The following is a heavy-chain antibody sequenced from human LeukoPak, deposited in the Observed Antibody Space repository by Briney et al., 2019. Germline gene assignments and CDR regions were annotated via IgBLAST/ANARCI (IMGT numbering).Heavy chain of an antibody. D-gene: IGHD5-12*01. CDR1: GGSFSGYY. Sequence: SETLSLTCAVYGGSFSGYYWSWIRQPPGKGLEWIGEINHSGSTNYNPSLKSRVAISVDTSKNQFSLKLSSVTAADTAVYYCARKYSGYDLSYFDYWGQGTLVTVSS. J-gene: IGHJ4*02. V-gene: IGHV4-34*01. CDR2: INHSGST. CDR3: ARKYSGYDLSYFDY.